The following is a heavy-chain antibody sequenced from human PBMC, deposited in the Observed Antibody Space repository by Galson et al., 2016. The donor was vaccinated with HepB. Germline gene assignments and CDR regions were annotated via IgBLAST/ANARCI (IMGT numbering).Heavy chain of an antibody. J-gene: IGHJ2*01. D-gene: IGHD1-14*01. CDR2: VYHSGST. Sequence: SETLSLTCAVSGGSVSSDTWWSWVRQPPGKGLEWIGEVYHSGSTHYNPAPQTRIIISVDSSKNEISLKMTSVTAADTAVYYCAKNGPAHHGGWYFGLWGRGTLVTVSS. CDR1: GGSVSSDTW. CDR3: AKNGPAHHGGWYFGL. V-gene: IGHV4-4*02.